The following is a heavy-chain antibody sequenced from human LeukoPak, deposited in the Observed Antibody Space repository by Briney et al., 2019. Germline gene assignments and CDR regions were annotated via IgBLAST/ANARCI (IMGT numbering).Heavy chain of an antibody. CDR3: ARDTPDYGGNDFDY. Sequence: PGGSLRLSCAASGFTFSSYWMHWVRQAPGKGLVWVSRINSDGSSTTYADSVKGRFTISRDNAKNTLYLQMNSLRAEDTAVYYCARDTPDYGGNDFDYWGQGTLVTVSS. V-gene: IGHV3-74*01. J-gene: IGHJ4*02. CDR2: INSDGSST. D-gene: IGHD4-23*01. CDR1: GFTFSSYW.